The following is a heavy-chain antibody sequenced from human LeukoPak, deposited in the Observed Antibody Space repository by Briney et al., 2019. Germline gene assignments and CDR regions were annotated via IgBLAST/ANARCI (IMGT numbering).Heavy chain of an antibody. Sequence: GGPLRLSCAASGFTFSDYYMSWIRQAPGKGLEWVSYISSSSSYTDYADSVKGRFTISRDNAKNSLNLQMNSLRAEDTAVYYCARDSGYSGYSDYWGQGTLVTVSS. CDR1: GFTFSDYY. CDR2: ISSSSSYT. J-gene: IGHJ4*02. D-gene: IGHD5-12*01. V-gene: IGHV3-11*05. CDR3: ARDSGYSGYSDY.